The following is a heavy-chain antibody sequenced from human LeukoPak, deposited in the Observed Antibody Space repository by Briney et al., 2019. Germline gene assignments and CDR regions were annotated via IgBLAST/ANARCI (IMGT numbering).Heavy chain of an antibody. V-gene: IGHV4-4*07. J-gene: IGHJ4*02. CDR2: IYISGYT. D-gene: IGHD2-15*01. Sequence: SETLSLTCTVSGDSISSSYWSWIRQPAGKGLEWIGRIYISGYTNYNPSLKSRVTMSVDTSKNQCSLNVRSVTAAATAVYYCARDCSGGSCYEGVLDNWGQGTLVTVSS. CDR1: GDSISSSY. CDR3: ARDCSGGSCYEGVLDN.